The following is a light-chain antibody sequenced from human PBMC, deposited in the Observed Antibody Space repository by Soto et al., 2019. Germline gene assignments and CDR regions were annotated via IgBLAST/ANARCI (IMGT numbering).Light chain of an antibody. J-gene: IGLJ2*01. V-gene: IGLV2-11*01. CDR1: SSDVGGYNY. CDR2: DVS. CDR3: CSYAGSFTVV. Sequence: QPVLTQPRSVSRSPGQSVTISCTGTSSDVGGYNYVSWYQQYPGKAPKLLIYDVSKRPSGVPDRFSGSKSGNTASLTISGLQAEDEADYYCCSYAGSFTVVFGGGTKLTVL.